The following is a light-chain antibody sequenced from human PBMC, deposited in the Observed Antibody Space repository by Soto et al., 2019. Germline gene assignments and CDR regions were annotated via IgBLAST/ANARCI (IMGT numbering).Light chain of an antibody. CDR1: QSLEYSDGNTY. CDR3: MQRVHSFT. J-gene: IGKJ3*01. V-gene: IGKV2-30*01. CDR2: QVS. Sequence: DVVMTQSPLSLSVTLGQPASISCRSSQSLEYSDGNTYLNWFQQRPGQSPRRLIYQVSNRDSGVPDRFSGSGSGSDFTLKISRVEAEDVGFHYCMQRVHSFTFGPGTKVDIK.